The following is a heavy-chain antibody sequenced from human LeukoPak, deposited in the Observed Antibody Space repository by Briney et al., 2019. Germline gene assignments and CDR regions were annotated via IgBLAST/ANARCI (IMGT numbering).Heavy chain of an antibody. J-gene: IGHJ4*02. CDR3: ARLRSGSFDY. CDR1: GFTFSSYD. D-gene: IGHD1-26*01. Sequence: GGSLRLSCAASGFTFSSYDMHWVRHATGKGLEWVSAIGTAGDAYYPGSVKGRFTISRENAKNSLYLQMNSLRAGDTAVYYCARLRSGSFDYWGQGTLVTVSS. V-gene: IGHV3-13*01. CDR2: IGTAGDA.